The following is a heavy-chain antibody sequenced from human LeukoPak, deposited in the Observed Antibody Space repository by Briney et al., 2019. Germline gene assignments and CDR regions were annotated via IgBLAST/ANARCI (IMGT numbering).Heavy chain of an antibody. Sequence: AGGSLRLSCAASAFTFSTSWMNWVRQPPGKGLEWVANIKQDGSERYYVDSVKGRFTISRDNAKNSLYLQMDSLRAEDTAVYYCVKFSITMVRGVTERGYWGQGTLVTVSS. J-gene: IGHJ4*02. CDR2: IKQDGSER. D-gene: IGHD3-10*01. CDR1: AFTFSTSW. CDR3: VKFSITMVRGVTERGY. V-gene: IGHV3-7*02.